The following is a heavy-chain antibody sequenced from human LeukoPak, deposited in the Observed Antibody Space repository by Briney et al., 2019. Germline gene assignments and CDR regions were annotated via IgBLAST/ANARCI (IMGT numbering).Heavy chain of an antibody. Sequence: ASVKVSCKASGYTFSSYYMHWVRQAPGHGLESMGWINSNSGARNYAPKFQGRVTFSRDNSISTAYMELSSLRSDDTAIYYWARGRGGATTGFDHWGQGTLVTVSS. J-gene: IGHJ4*02. CDR1: GYTFSSYY. CDR2: INSNSGAR. D-gene: IGHD1-26*01. CDR3: ARGRGGATTGFDH. V-gene: IGHV1-2*02.